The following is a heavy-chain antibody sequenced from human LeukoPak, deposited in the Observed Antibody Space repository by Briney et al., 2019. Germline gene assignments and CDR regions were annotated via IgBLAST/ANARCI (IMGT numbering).Heavy chain of an antibody. V-gene: IGHV3-30*03. D-gene: IGHD6-13*01. CDR1: GFTFSKFG. Sequence: QSGGSLRLSCAASGFTFSKFGMHWVRQAPGKGLDWVALISDDGRNKYYADSVKGRFTISRDNSKNTLYLQMNSLRAEDTAVYYCARMGSDLAAAVDYWGQGTLVTVSS. J-gene: IGHJ4*02. CDR3: ARMGSDLAAAVDY. CDR2: ISDDGRNK.